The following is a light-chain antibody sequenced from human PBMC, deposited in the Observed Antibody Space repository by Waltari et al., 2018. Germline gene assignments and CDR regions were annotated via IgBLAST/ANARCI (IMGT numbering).Light chain of an antibody. CDR2: LVS. CDR3: QYYGSYT. V-gene: IGKV3-20*01. J-gene: IGKJ2*01. Sequence: EIVLTQSPGTLSLSPGERDTLSCRASQSVSRSYLACYQQKPGQAPRLLMYLVSSRATGIPDRFSGSGSGTDFTLTISRLEPEDFAVYYCQYYGSYTFGQGTKLAI. CDR1: QSVSRSY.